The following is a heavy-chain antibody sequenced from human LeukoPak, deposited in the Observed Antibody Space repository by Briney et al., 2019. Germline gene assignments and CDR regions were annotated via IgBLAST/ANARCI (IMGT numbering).Heavy chain of an antibody. Sequence: ALVKVSCKASGYTFTSYDFNWVRQATGQRPEWMGWMSPNSGDTGYAQKFQDRVTMTRNTSISTAYMELSSLRSDDTAVYYCARGPPNWGYDYWGPGTLVTVSS. CDR1: GYTFTSYD. CDR2: MSPNSGDT. J-gene: IGHJ4*02. CDR3: ARGPPNWGYDY. D-gene: IGHD7-27*01. V-gene: IGHV1-8*01.